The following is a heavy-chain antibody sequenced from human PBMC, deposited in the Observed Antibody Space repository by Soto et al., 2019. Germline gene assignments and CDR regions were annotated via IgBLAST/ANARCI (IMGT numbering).Heavy chain of an antibody. Sequence: QVQLVESGGGVVQPGRSLRLSCAASGVTFSSYGMHWVRQAPGNGLEWVAVMSYDGTNKYYADSVKGRFTMSRDDSKNTLYLQMNSLRPEDTAVYYCAKEKATRGYSFLVDYWGQGTLVTVS. CDR3: AKEKATRGYSFLVDY. D-gene: IGHD5-18*01. CDR2: MSYDGTNK. CDR1: GVTFSSYG. V-gene: IGHV3-30*18. J-gene: IGHJ4*02.